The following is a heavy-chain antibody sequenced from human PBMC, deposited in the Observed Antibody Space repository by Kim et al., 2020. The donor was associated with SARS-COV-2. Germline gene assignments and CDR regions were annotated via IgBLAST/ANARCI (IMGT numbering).Heavy chain of an antibody. D-gene: IGHD1-7*01. Sequence: GGSLRLSCTASGFTFGDYAMSWVRQAPGKGLEWVGFIRSKAYGGTTEYAASVKGRFTISRDDSKSIAYLQMNSLKTEDTAVYYCTRVGYNWNSIDYWGQGTLVTVSS. CDR2: IRSKAYGGTT. CDR3: TRVGYNWNSIDY. J-gene: IGHJ4*02. CDR1: GFTFGDYA. V-gene: IGHV3-49*04.